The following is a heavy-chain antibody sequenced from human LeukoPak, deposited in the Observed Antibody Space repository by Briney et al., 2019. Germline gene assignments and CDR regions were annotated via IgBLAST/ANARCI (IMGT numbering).Heavy chain of an antibody. D-gene: IGHD5/OR15-5a*01. CDR2: ISYDGSNE. CDR3: ARLSVY. Sequence: GGSLRLSCAASGFTFSSYVMHWVRQAPGKGLEWVAIISYDGSNEYYADPVKGRFTISRDNAKNSLYLQMNSLRAEDTAVYYCARLSVYWGQGTLVTVSS. CDR1: GFTFSSYV. V-gene: IGHV3-30*04. J-gene: IGHJ4*02.